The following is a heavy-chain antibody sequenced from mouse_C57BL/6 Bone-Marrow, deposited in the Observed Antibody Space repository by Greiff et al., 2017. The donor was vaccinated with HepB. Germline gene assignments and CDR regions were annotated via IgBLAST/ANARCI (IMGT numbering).Heavy chain of an antibody. CDR2: IWRGGST. D-gene: IGHD1-1*01. V-gene: IGHV2-5*01. CDR1: GFSLTSYG. CDR3: AKRGWYYGSPYYYAMDY. Sequence: VQLQQSGPGLVQPSQSLSITCTVSGFSLTSYGVHWVRQSPGKGLEWLGVIWRGGSTDYNAAFMSRLSITKDNSKSQVFFKMNSLQADDTAIYYCAKRGWYYGSPYYYAMDYWGQGTSVTVSS. J-gene: IGHJ4*01.